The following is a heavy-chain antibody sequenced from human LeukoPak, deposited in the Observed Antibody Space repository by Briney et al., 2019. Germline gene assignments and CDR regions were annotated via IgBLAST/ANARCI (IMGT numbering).Heavy chain of an antibody. V-gene: IGHV3-30-3*01. D-gene: IGHD2-15*01. CDR3: ARSSGRDGYFDY. CDR1: GFTFSSYA. CDR2: ISYDGSNK. Sequence: GRSLRLSCAASGFTFSSYAMHWVRQAPGKGLEWVAVISYDGSNKYYADSVKGRFTISRDNSKNTLYLQMNSLRAEDTAVYYCARSSGRDGYFDYWGQGTLVTVSS. J-gene: IGHJ4*02.